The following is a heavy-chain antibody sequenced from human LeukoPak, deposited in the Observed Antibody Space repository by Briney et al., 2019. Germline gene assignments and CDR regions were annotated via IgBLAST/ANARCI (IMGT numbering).Heavy chain of an antibody. CDR1: GGSISSSSYY. V-gene: IGHV4-39*01. Sequence: SETLSLTCTVSGGSISSSSYYWGWIRQPPGKGREWIGSSYYSGSTYYNPLLKTRFTIPVDTYRTQFFLKLSSVTAADPPVYYCPRAFGGSPWPLHNWFDPWGQGTLVTVSS. J-gene: IGHJ5*02. CDR3: PRAFGGSPWPLHNWFDP. CDR2: SYYSGST. D-gene: IGHD1-26*01.